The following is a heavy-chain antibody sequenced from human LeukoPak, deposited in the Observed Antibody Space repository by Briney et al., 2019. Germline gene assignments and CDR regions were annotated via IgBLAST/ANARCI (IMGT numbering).Heavy chain of an antibody. D-gene: IGHD5-18*01. Sequence: GGSLRLSCAASGFTFSSYGMHWVRQAPGKGLEWVAVIWYDGSNKYYADSVKGRFTISRDNSKNTLYLQMNSLRAEDTAVYYCATQYSLDAFDIWGQGTMVTVSS. CDR2: IWYDGSNK. CDR3: ATQYSLDAFDI. CDR1: GFTFSSYG. J-gene: IGHJ3*02. V-gene: IGHV3-33*01.